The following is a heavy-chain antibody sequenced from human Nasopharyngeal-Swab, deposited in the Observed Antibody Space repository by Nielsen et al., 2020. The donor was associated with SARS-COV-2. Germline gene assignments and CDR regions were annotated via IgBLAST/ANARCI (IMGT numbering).Heavy chain of an antibody. Sequence: ASVKVSCKASGYTFTNYGISWGRQAPGEGLEWMGWSSVYNGNTNYGQRVQGRVTMTTDTSTNTAYMELRSLRSDDTAVYYCARVTWQLVGYYYYYGMDVWGQGTTVTVSS. J-gene: IGHJ6*02. CDR1: GYTFTNYG. CDR3: ARVTWQLVGYYYYYGMDV. V-gene: IGHV1-18*01. CDR2: SSVYNGNT. D-gene: IGHD1-26*01.